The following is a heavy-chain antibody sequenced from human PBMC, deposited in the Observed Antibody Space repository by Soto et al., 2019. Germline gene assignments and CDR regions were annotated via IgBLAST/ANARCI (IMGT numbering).Heavy chain of an antibody. Sequence: QVQLVQSGAEVKKPGASVKVSCKASGYTCTSYGISWVRQAPGQGLEWMGWISAYNGNTNYAQKLQGRVTMTTDTSTSTAYMELRSLRSDDTAVYYSARDGPLRYTSSYGMDVWGQGTTVTVSS. CDR1: GYTCTSYG. CDR3: ARDGPLRYTSSYGMDV. J-gene: IGHJ6*02. D-gene: IGHD6-6*01. CDR2: ISAYNGNT. V-gene: IGHV1-18*01.